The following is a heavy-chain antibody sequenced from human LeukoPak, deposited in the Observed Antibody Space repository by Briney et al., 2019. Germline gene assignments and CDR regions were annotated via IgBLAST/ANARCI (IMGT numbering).Heavy chain of an antibody. J-gene: IGHJ4*02. CDR2: INPNSGGT. V-gene: IGHV1-2*02. CDR1: GYTFTSYY. CDR3: ARRYYDYVWGSYRTYYFDY. D-gene: IGHD3-16*01. Sequence: ASVKVSCKASGYTFTSYYIHWVRQAPGQGLEWMGWINPNSGGTNYAQKFQGRVTMTRDTSISTAYMELSRLRSDDTAVYYCARRYYDYVWGSYRTYYFDYWGQGTLVTVSS.